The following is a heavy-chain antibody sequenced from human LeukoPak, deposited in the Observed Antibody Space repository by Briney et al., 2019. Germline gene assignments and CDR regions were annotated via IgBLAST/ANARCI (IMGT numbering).Heavy chain of an antibody. CDR3: ASAGPNTVIDY. J-gene: IGHJ4*02. V-gene: IGHV4-61*02. CDR2: IYTSGST. D-gene: IGHD4-17*01. Sequence: SQTLSLTCTVSGGSISSGSYYWSWIRQPAGKGLEWIGRIYTSGSTNYNPSLKSRVTISVDTSKNQFSLKLSSVTAADTAVYYCASAGPNTVIDYWGQGTLVTVSS. CDR1: GGSISSGSYY.